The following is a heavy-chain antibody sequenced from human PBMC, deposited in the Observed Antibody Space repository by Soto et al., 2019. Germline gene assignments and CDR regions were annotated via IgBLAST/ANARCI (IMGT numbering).Heavy chain of an antibody. J-gene: IGHJ4*01. CDR1: GFTFSDHY. Sequence: VQLVESGGGLAQPGGSQRLSCAASGFTFSDHYMDWVRQAPGKGLEWVGRIRNKANSYTTDYAASVKGRFTISRDDSKDSLYLQMNSLKTEDTAIYYCARDSGKGAYFDYWGHGTLATVSS. D-gene: IGHD1-26*01. CDR2: IRNKANSYTT. CDR3: ARDSGKGAYFDY. V-gene: IGHV3-72*01.